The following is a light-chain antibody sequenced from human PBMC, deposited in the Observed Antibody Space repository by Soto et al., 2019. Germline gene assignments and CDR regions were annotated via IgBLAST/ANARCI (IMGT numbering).Light chain of an antibody. J-gene: IGKJ2*01. V-gene: IGKV1-27*01. CDR3: QRYNSALPYT. Sequence: DIQMTQAPSSLSASVGDRVTITCRASQGISNYLAWYQQKPGKVPKLLIYAASTSQSGVPSRFSGSGSGTGFTLTISSLQPEDVATYYCQRYNSALPYTFGQGTKLEIK. CDR2: AAS. CDR1: QGISNY.